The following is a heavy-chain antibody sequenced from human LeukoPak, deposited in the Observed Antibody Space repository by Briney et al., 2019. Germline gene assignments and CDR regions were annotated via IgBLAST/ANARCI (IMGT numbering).Heavy chain of an antibody. CDR1: GYSITNGYY. Sequence: SETLSLTCAVSGYSITNGYYWAWIRQSPGKGLEWIGNIYYSGNTYYNPSLKSRVTISVDTSKNQFPLMPSSVTAADTAVYYCARRYSNYFFDYWGQGTLVTVSS. D-gene: IGHD4-11*01. V-gene: IGHV4-38-2*01. J-gene: IGHJ4*02. CDR2: IYYSGNT. CDR3: ARRYSNYFFDY.